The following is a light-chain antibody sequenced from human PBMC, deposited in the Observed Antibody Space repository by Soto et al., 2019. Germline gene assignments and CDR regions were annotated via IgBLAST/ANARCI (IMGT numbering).Light chain of an antibody. CDR3: SSFTNNNTPHVV. J-gene: IGLJ2*01. CDR2: GVY. CDR1: DSDVGGYNY. Sequence: QSVLTQPASVSGSPGQSITISCTGTDSDVGGYNYVSWYQQHPDKAPKLMNYGVYNRPSGVSNRFSGSKSGNTASLTISGLQAEDEADYYCSSFTNNNTPHVVFGGGTKVTVL. V-gene: IGLV2-14*01.